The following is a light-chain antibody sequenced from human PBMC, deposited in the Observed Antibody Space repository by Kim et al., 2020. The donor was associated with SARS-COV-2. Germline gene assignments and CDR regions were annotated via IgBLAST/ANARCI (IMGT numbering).Light chain of an antibody. CDR1: SGNIASNY. CDR2: EDN. CDR3: QSYDSSNLWV. J-gene: IGLJ3*02. V-gene: IGLV6-57*03. Sequence: KTGTISCTRSSGNIASNYVQWYQQRPGSAPTTVIYEDNQRPSGVPDRFSGSIDSSSNSASLTISGLKTEDEADYYCQSYDSSNLWVFGGGTQLTVL.